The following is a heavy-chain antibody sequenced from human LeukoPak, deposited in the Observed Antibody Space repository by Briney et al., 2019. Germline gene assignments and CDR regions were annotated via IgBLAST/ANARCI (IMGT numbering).Heavy chain of an antibody. J-gene: IGHJ5*02. CDR3: ATGYSYYSSGWTFDP. CDR1: GYTLTELS. V-gene: IGHV1-24*01. Sequence: ASVKVSCKVSGYTLTELSMHWVRQAPGKGLEWMGGFDPEDGETIYAQKFQGRVTMTEDTSTDTAYMELSSLRSEDTAVYYCATGYSYYSSGWTFDPWGQGTLVIVSS. D-gene: IGHD6-19*01. CDR2: FDPEDGET.